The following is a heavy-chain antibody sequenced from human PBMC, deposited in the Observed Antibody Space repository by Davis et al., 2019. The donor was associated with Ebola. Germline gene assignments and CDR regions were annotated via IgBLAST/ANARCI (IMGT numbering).Heavy chain of an antibody. CDR2: IIPIFGTA. CDR1: GGTFSSYA. J-gene: IGHJ5*02. D-gene: IGHD3-3*01. Sequence: AASVKVSCKASGGTFSSYAISWVRQAPGQGLEWMGGIIPIFGTANYAQKFQGRVTITADKSTSTAYMELSSLRSEDTAVYYCARVDYDFWSGYYWVWFDPWGQGTLVTVSS. CDR3: ARVDYDFWSGYYWVWFDP. V-gene: IGHV1-69*06.